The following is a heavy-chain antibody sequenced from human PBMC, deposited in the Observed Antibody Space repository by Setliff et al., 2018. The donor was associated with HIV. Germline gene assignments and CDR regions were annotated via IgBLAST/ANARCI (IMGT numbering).Heavy chain of an antibody. V-gene: IGHV4-59*05. J-gene: IGHJ4*02. CDR2: VSSRGDT. Sequence: SETLSLTCTVSDSGTYYWSWIRQPAGKGLEWIGRVSSRGDTNYNPSLKSRVTISVDTSKNQFSLKLSSVTAADTAVYYCATHVLQFLEWLSHFDYWGQGTLVTVSS. CDR3: ATHVLQFLEWLSHFDY. D-gene: IGHD3-3*01. CDR1: DSGTYY.